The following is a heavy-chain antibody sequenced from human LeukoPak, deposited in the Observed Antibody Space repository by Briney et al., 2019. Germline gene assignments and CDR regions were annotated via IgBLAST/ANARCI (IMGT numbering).Heavy chain of an antibody. CDR1: GYTFTSYG. V-gene: IGHV1-18*01. J-gene: IGHJ6*03. Sequence: GASVKVSCKASGYTFTSYGISRVRQAPGPRLEWMGWISAYNGNTNYVQQIQGRVTMTTDTYTSTHFMELRSLRSDDTAVYYCARVPPPVVVLGSHYYCLDGWGKGTTVTVSS. CDR3: ARVPPPVVVLGSHYYCLDG. CDR2: ISAYNGNT. D-gene: IGHD4/OR15-4a*01.